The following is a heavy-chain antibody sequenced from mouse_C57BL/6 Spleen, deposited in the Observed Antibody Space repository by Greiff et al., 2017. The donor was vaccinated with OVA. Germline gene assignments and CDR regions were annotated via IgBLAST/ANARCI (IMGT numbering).Heavy chain of an antibody. CDR2: ISYDGSN. V-gene: IGHV3-6*01. CDR1: GYSITSGYY. Sequence: ESGPGLVKPSQSLSLTCSVTGYSITSGYYWNWIRQFPGNKLEWMGYISYDGSNNYNPSLKNRISITRDTSKNQFFLKLNSVTTEDTATYYCARDETLYFDYWGQGTTLTVSS. CDR3: ARDETLYFDY. J-gene: IGHJ2*01.